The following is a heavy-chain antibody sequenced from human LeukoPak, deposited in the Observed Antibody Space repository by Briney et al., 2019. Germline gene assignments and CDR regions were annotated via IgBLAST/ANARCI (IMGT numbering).Heavy chain of an antibody. V-gene: IGHV3-74*01. Sequence: QSAGSRRLSCAATGFTISSYWMHRVRPAPRKGMVWVSRIKSDGSTRYADSVKGRFTISRDNAKNTVSLQMTSLRAEDTGVYYCARAPSEIGGYYPEYFRHWGQGTLVIVSS. CDR1: GFTISSYW. CDR3: ARAPSEIGGYYPEYFRH. D-gene: IGHD3-22*01. J-gene: IGHJ1*01. CDR2: IKSDGST.